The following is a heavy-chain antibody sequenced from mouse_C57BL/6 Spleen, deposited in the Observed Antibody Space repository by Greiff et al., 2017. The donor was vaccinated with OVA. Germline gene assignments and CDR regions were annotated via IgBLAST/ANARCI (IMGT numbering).Heavy chain of an antibody. Sequence: EVKLQQSGPELVKPGASVKISCKASGYTFTDYYMNWVKQSHGKSLEWIGDINPNNGGTSYNQKFKGKATLTVDKSSSTAYMELRSLTSEDSAVYYCAFYSNYLFDYWGQGTTLTVSS. CDR1: GYTFTDYY. D-gene: IGHD2-5*01. V-gene: IGHV1-26*01. CDR2: INPNNGGT. J-gene: IGHJ2*01. CDR3: AFYSNYLFDY.